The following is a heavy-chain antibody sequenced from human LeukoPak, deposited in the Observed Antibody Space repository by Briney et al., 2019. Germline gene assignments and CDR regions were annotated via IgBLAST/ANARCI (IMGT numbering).Heavy chain of an antibody. V-gene: IGHV4-4*02. D-gene: IGHD4-11*01. CDR1: GGSISSSYW. CDR3: ARGYSYYYYYMDV. J-gene: IGHJ6*03. CDR2: VWHSGST. Sequence: SETLSLTCTVSGGSISSSYWWSWVRQPPGEGLEWIGEVWHSGSTNYNPSLKSRVTISVDTSKNQFSLKLSSVTAADTAVYYCARGYSYYYYYMDVWGKGTTVTVSS.